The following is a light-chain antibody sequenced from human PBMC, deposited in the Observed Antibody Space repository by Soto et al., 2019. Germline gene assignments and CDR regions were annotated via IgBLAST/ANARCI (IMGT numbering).Light chain of an antibody. Sequence: EVVMTQSPATLSVSPGEGATLSCRASQSVRSNLAWYQKTPGQSHRLLIYGASTRATAVPARFSGSGSGTEFTLTISSLQSEEFAVYYCQQYDNWPLTFGGGTQVEIK. J-gene: IGKJ4*01. CDR3: QQYDNWPLT. V-gene: IGKV3-15*01. CDR2: GAS. CDR1: QSVRSN.